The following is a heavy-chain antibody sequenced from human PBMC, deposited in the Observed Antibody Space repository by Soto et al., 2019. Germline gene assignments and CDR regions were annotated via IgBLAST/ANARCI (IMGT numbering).Heavy chain of an antibody. CDR3: ARQTVAVREYYFDY. V-gene: IGHV4-39*01. CDR2: IYYSGST. CDR1: GGSISSSSYY. Sequence: PSETLSLTCTVSGGSISSSSYYWGWIRQPPGKGLEWIGSIYYSGSTYYNPSLKSRVTISVDTSKNQFSLKLSSVTAADTSVFYCARQTVAVREYYFDYWGQGTLVTVSS. J-gene: IGHJ4*02. D-gene: IGHD1-1*01.